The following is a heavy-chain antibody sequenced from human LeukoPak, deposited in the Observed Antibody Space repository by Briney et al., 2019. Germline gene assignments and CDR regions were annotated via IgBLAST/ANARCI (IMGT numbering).Heavy chain of an antibody. J-gene: IGHJ3*01. CDR3: AAGEGYYDSSDYYSAWAFNV. Sequence: GGSLRLSCAASGFTFSDYYMSWIRQAPGKGLEWVSYISNSGNTIYYADSVKGRFTISRDNAKDSLYLQMNSLRAEDTAVYYCAAGEGYYDSSDYYSAWAFNVWGQGTMVTVSS. V-gene: IGHV3-11*04. CDR2: ISNSGNTI. CDR1: GFTFSDYY. D-gene: IGHD3-22*01.